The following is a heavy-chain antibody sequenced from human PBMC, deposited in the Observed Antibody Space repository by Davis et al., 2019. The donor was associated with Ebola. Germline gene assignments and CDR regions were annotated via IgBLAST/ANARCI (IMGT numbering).Heavy chain of an antibody. CDR2: IYYSGST. CDR3: AAESGSYFEGTFDY. Sequence: MPSETLSLTCTVSGGSISSSSYYWGWIRQPPGKGLEWIGYIYYSGSTNYNPSLKSRLTISVDTSKNQFSLKLSSVTAADTAVYYCAAESGSYFEGTFDYWGQGTLVTVSS. CDR1: GGSISSSSYY. V-gene: IGHV4-61*05. J-gene: IGHJ4*02. D-gene: IGHD1-26*01.